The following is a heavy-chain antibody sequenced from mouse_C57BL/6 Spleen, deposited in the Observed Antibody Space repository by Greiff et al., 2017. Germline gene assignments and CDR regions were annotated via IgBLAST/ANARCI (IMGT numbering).Heavy chain of an antibody. D-gene: IGHD2-3*01. Sequence: VQLQQSGAELVRPGTSVKVSCKASGYAFTNYLIEWVKQRPGQGLEWIGVLNPGSGGTNYNEKFKGKATLTADKSSSTAYMQLSSLTSEDSAVYFCARDDGNYEGAMDYWGQGTSVTVSS. CDR3: ARDDGNYEGAMDY. CDR1: GYAFTNYL. CDR2: LNPGSGGT. V-gene: IGHV1-54*01. J-gene: IGHJ4*01.